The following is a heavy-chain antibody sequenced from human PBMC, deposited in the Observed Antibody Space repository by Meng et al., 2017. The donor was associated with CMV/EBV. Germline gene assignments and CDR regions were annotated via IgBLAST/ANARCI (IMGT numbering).Heavy chain of an antibody. CDR3: AILLIIY. Sequence: GESLKISCAASGFMFSRYRMAWVRQAPGKGLEWISSISGDSNYKYDSDSLRGRFAISRDNAKNSLYLQMNSLRAEDTAVYYCAILLIIYWGQGTLVTVSS. V-gene: IGHV3-21*01. D-gene: IGHD2-15*01. CDR1: GFMFSRYR. CDR2: ISGDSNYK. J-gene: IGHJ4*02.